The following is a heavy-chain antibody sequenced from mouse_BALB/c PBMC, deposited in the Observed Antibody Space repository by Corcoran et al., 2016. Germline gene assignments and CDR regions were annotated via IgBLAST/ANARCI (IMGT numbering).Heavy chain of an antibody. CDR1: GYTFSSYW. Sequence: QVQLQQSGAELMKPGASVKISCKATGYTFSSYWIEWVKQRPGHGLEWIGEILPGSGSTNYNEKFKGKATFTADTSANNAYMQLSSLTSEDSAVYYCARRYDRACFAYWGQGTLVTVSA. CDR3: ARRYDRACFAY. CDR2: ILPGSGST. V-gene: IGHV1-9*01. D-gene: IGHD2-14*01. J-gene: IGHJ3*01.